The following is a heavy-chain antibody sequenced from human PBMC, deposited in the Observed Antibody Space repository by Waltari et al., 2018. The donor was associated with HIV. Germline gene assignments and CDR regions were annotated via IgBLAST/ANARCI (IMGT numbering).Heavy chain of an antibody. V-gene: IGHV4-34*01. Sequence: QVQLQQWGAGLLKPSETLSLTCAVYGGSFSGYYWSWSRQPPGKGLEWIGESNHSGSTNYNPSLKSRVTISVDTSKNQFSLKLSSVTAADTAVYYCASLPIGGVGGYGDYRTPDYWGQGTLVTVSS. CDR1: GGSFSGYY. CDR2: SNHSGST. J-gene: IGHJ4*02. D-gene: IGHD4-17*01. CDR3: ASLPIGGVGGYGDYRTPDY.